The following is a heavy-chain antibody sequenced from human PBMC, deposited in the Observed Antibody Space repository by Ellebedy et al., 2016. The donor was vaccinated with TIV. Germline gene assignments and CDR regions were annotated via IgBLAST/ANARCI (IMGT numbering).Heavy chain of an antibody. V-gene: IGHV3-15*07. CDR1: GFTFSNAW. CDR2: IKSKTDGGTT. CDR3: TTRIAVAGTPNWFDP. D-gene: IGHD6-19*01. Sequence: PGGSLRLSCAASGFTFSNAWMNWVRQAPGKGLEWVGRIKSKTDGGTTDYAAPVKGRFTISRDDSKNTLYLQMNSLKTEDTAVYYCTTRIAVAGTPNWFDPWGQGTLVTVSS. J-gene: IGHJ5*02.